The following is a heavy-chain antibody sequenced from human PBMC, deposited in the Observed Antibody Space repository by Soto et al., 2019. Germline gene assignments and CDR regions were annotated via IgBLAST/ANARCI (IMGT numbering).Heavy chain of an antibody. D-gene: IGHD5-18*01. Sequence: PGGSLRLSCAASGFTFSSYGMHWVRQAPGKGLEWVAVIWYDGSNKYYADSVKGRFTISRDNSKNTLYLQMNSLRAEDTAVYYCARGPVPQLSELGIDYSGQGTLVNVSS. CDR1: GFTFSSYG. J-gene: IGHJ4*02. CDR2: IWYDGSNK. CDR3: ARGPVPQLSELGIDY. V-gene: IGHV3-33*01.